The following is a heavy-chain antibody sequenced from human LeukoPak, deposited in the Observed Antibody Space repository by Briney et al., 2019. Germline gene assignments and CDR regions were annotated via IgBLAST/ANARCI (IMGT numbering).Heavy chain of an antibody. CDR2: INHSGST. V-gene: IGHV4-34*01. D-gene: IGHD2-8*01. CDR3: ASLMVYAMDWFDP. CDR1: GGSFSGYY. J-gene: IGHJ5*02. Sequence: SETLSLTCAVYGGSFSGYYWSWIRQPPGKGLEWIGEINHSGSTNYNPSLKSRVTISVDTSKNQFSLKLSPVTAADTAVYYCASLMVYAMDWFDPWGQGTLVTVSS.